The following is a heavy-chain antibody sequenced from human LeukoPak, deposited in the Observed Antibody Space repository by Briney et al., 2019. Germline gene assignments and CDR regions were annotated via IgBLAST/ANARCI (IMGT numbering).Heavy chain of an antibody. V-gene: IGHV4-59*01. CDR3: ARRSSLDAFDI. D-gene: IGHD6-19*01. CDR1: GGSISSYY. CDR2: IYYSGST. Sequence: SETLSLTCTVSGGSISSYYWSWIRQPPGKGLEWIGYIYYSGSTNYNPSLKSRVTISVDTSKNQFSLKLSSVTAADTAVYYCARRSSLDAFDIWGQGTMVTVSS. J-gene: IGHJ3*02.